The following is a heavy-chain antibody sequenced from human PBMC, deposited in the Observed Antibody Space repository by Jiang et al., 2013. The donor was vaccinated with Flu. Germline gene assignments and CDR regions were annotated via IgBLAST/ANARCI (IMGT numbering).Heavy chain of an antibody. CDR1: GYTFTGYY. CDR2: INPNSGGT. J-gene: IGHJ3*02. Sequence: ASGYTFTGYYMHWVRQAPGQGLEWMGWINPNSGGTNYAQKFQGRVTMTRDTSISTAYMELSRLRSDDTAVYYCASIGGYSYPGGAFDIWGQGTMVTVSS. D-gene: IGHD5-18*01. V-gene: IGHV1-2*02. CDR3: ASIGGYSYPGGAFDI.